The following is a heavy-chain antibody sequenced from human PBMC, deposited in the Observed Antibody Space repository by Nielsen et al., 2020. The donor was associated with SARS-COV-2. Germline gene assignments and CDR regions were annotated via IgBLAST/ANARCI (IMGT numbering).Heavy chain of an antibody. CDR2: ISWNSGSI. V-gene: IGHV3-9*01. CDR1: GFTFDDYA. CDR3: ARGRRVGTTLFEY. D-gene: IGHD1-14*01. J-gene: IGHJ4*02. Sequence: SLKISCAASGFTFDDYAMHWVRQAPGKGLEWVSGISWNSGSIGYADSVKGRFTIPRDNAKNSLHLQMNSLRAEDTAFYYCARGRRVGTTLFEYWGQGTLVTVSS.